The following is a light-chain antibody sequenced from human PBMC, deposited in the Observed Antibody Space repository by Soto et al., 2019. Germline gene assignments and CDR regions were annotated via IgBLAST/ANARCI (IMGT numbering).Light chain of an antibody. CDR2: GAS. Sequence: IVLTQSPGTLYLSPGERGALSCRASQSVSSNYVAWYQQKPGQAPRLLIYGASIRATGIPARFSGSGSGTDFTLTISSLEPEDFAVYYCQQRSNWPLTFGGGTKVDIK. CDR1: QSVSSNY. CDR3: QQRSNWPLT. V-gene: IGKV3D-20*02. J-gene: IGKJ4*01.